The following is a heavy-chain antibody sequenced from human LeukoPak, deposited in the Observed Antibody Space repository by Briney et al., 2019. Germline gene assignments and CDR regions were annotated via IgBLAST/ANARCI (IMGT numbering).Heavy chain of an antibody. CDR2: INHSGST. V-gene: IGHV4-34*01. CDR3: ASCSDNCYFRYFDL. J-gene: IGHJ2*01. Sequence: SPDPLSLLCAVYGGPLSKEYRTWIRPSPGRGMEWIGAINHSGSTNNNPSLKSRVTISVDTSKNQFSLKLSSVTAADTAVYYCASCSDNCYFRYFDLWGRGTLVTVSS. D-gene: IGHD2-21*02. CDR1: GGPLSKEY.